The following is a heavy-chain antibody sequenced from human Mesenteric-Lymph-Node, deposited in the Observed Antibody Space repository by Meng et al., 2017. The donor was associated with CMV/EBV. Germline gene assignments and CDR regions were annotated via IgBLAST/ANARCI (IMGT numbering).Heavy chain of an antibody. CDR2: IIPILDIA. CDR3: ARDLGGVVVYYGMDV. Sequence: SVKVSCKASGGTFSSYSISWVRQAPGQGLEWVGRIIPILDIANYAQKFQGRLTITADKSTSTAYMELSSLRSEDTAVYYCARDLGGVVVYYGMDVWGQGTTVTVSS. D-gene: IGHD3-22*01. V-gene: IGHV1-69*04. CDR1: GGTFSSYS. J-gene: IGHJ6*02.